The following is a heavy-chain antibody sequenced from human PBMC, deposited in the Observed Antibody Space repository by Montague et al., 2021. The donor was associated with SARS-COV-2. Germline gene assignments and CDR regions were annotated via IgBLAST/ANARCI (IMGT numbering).Heavy chain of an antibody. Sequence: SETLSLTCNVPGGSIRNYYWSWIRQPAGKGLEWIGRIYSSGSINYNPSLKTRITLSVDTSKNQLSLRLNSVTAADTAVYYCARNPGEYYGMDVWGQGTTVTVSS. V-gene: IGHV4-4*07. CDR1: GGSIRNYY. CDR3: ARNPGEYYGMDV. J-gene: IGHJ6*02. CDR2: IYSSGSI. D-gene: IGHD3-16*01.